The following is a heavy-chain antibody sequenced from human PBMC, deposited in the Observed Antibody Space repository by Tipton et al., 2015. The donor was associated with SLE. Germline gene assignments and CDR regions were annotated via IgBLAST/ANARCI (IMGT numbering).Heavy chain of an antibody. CDR3: ARANGAVGSQVPFWYFES. J-gene: IGHJ2*01. CDR1: GGSISSYY. D-gene: IGHD2-8*01. Sequence: TLSLTRTVSGGSISSYYWSWIRQSPGKGLEWIGYMDWLYVKTGGTKYNPSLESRVTISLDTSKNQFSLQLTSVTAADTAIYYCARANGAVGSQVPFWYFESWVRVALVTVSS. CDR2: MDWLYVKTGGT. V-gene: IGHV4-59*01.